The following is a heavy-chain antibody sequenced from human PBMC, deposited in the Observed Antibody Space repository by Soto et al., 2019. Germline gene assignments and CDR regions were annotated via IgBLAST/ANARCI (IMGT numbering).Heavy chain of an antibody. J-gene: IGHJ3*02. D-gene: IGHD3-22*01. CDR3: ATRYSSMLCVVTDAFDI. Sequence: ASVKVSCKVSGYTLTELSMHCVRQAPARGLEWMGGFDPEDGETIYAQKFQGRVTITEDTSTDTPYMELSSLGSEDTAGYYCATRYSSMLCVVTDAFDISGQGKMVPL. CDR2: FDPEDGET. V-gene: IGHV1-24*01. CDR1: GYTLTELS.